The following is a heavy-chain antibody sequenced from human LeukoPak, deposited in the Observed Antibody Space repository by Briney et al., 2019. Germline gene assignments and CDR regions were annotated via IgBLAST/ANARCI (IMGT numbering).Heavy chain of an antibody. CDR2: IYYSGST. V-gene: IGHV4-59*01. Sequence: SETLSLTCTVSGGSISSYYRSWIRQPPGKGLEWIGYIYYSGSTNYNPSLKSRVTISVDTSKNQFSLKLSSVTAADTAVYYCARDGSHSSSWYWAFDIWGQGTMVTVSS. J-gene: IGHJ3*02. D-gene: IGHD6-13*01. CDR3: ARDGSHSSSWYWAFDI. CDR1: GGSISSYY.